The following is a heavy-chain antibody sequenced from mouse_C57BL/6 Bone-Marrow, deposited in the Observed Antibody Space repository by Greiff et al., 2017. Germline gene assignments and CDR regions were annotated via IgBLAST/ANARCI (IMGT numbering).Heavy chain of an antibody. V-gene: IGHV1-81*01. CDR2: IYPRSGNT. Sequence: QVQLQQSGAELARPGASVKLSCKASGYTFTSYGISWVKQRTGQGLEWIGEIYPRSGNTYYNEKFKGKATLTAYKSSSTAYMELRSLTSEDSAVYFCAGSCYYYGSSFYAMDYWGQGTTVTVSS. CDR3: AGSCYYYGSSFYAMDY. J-gene: IGHJ4*01. D-gene: IGHD1-1*01. CDR1: GYTFTSYG.